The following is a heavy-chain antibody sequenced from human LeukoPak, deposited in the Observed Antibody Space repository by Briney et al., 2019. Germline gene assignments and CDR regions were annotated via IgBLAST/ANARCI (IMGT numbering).Heavy chain of an antibody. V-gene: IGHV3-15*01. CDR2: IKSESDGGTT. CDR3: TTPPD. J-gene: IGHJ4*02. CDR1: GITISSAW. Sequence: PGGSLRLSCGASGITISSAWMSWVRQPPGKGLEYVGRIKSESDGGTTDHAAPVKGRFTISRDDSKNTLYLQMNSLTIEDTAVYYCTTPPDWGQGTLVTVSP.